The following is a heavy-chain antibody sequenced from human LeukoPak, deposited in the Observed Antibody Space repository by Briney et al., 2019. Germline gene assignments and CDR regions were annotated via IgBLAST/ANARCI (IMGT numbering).Heavy chain of an antibody. CDR3: ANLDVDIVATDRDPDY. CDR1: GFTFSSYG. Sequence: GGSLRLSCAASGFTFSSYGMHWVRQAPGKGLEWVAFIRYDGSNKYYADSVKGRFTISRDNSKNTLYLQMNSLRAEDTAVYYCANLDVDIVATDRDPDYWGQGTLVTVSS. J-gene: IGHJ4*02. V-gene: IGHV3-30*02. CDR2: IRYDGSNK. D-gene: IGHD5-12*01.